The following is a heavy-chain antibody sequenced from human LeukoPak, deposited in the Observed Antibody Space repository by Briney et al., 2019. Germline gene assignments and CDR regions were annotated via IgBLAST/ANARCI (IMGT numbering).Heavy chain of an antibody. D-gene: IGHD6-19*01. Sequence: SETLSLTCTVSGGSISSSSYYWGWIRQPPGKGLEWIGSIYYSGSTYYNPSLKSRITISLDTSKNQFSLKLRSVTAADTAVYYCARDKEWLAPFDYWGQGTLVTVSS. CDR3: ARDKEWLAPFDY. J-gene: IGHJ4*02. CDR2: IYYSGST. V-gene: IGHV4-39*07. CDR1: GGSISSSSYY.